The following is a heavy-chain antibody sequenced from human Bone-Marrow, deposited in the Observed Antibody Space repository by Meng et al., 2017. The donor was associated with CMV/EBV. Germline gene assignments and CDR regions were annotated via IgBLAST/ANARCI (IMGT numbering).Heavy chain of an antibody. CDR3: ARGRDDFWSGYSGY. CDR2: ISSSGSTI. D-gene: IGHD3-3*01. J-gene: IGHJ4*02. V-gene: IGHV3-48*04. Sequence: GESLKISCAASGFTFSSYSMNWVRQAPGKGLEWVSYISSSGSTIYYADSVKGRFTISRDNAKNSLYLQMNSLRAEDTAVYYCARGRDDFWSGYSGYWGQGTLLTVS. CDR1: GFTFSSYS.